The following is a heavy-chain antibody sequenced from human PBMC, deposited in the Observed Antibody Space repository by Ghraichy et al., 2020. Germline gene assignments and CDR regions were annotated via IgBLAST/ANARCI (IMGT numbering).Heavy chain of an antibody. J-gene: IGHJ4*02. CDR1: GFTVSSNY. CDR2: IYTGGST. CDR3: ARGGSYYYGSGSYEADY. Sequence: GGSLRLSCAASGFTVSSNYMSWVRQAPGKGLEWVSAIYTGGSTYYADSVKGRFTISRDNSKNTLYLQMNSLRAEDTAVYYCARGGSYYYGSGSYEADYWGQGTLVTVSS. D-gene: IGHD3-10*01. V-gene: IGHV3-53*01.